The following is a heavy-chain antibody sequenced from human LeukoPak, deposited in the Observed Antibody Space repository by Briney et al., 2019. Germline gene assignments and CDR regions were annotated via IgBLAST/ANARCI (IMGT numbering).Heavy chain of an antibody. CDR1: GFTFSSYA. CDR3: ASRYYDFWSGYSDWYYGMDV. Sequence: GGSLRLSCTASGFTFSSYAMSWVRQAPGKGLEWVSAISGSGGSTWFADSVKGRFTISRDNSKNALYLQMNSLRAEDTAVYYCASRYYDFWSGYSDWYYGMDVWGQGTTVTVSS. J-gene: IGHJ6*02. D-gene: IGHD3-3*01. V-gene: IGHV3-23*01. CDR2: ISGSGGST.